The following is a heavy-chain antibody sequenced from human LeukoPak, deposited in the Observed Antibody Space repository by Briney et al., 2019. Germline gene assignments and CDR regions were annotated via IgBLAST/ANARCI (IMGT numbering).Heavy chain of an antibody. CDR1: GFTVSGVY. CDR3: ARYGVRGGYFDY. J-gene: IGHJ4*02. CDR2: IYSDDST. D-gene: IGHD3-3*01. Sequence: GGSLRLSCVASGFTVSGVYMSWVRQAPGQGLDWVSVIYSDDSTYYADSVKGRFTISRDNAKNSLYLQMNSLRAEDTAVYYCARYGVRGGYFDYWGQGTLVAVSS. V-gene: IGHV3-53*01.